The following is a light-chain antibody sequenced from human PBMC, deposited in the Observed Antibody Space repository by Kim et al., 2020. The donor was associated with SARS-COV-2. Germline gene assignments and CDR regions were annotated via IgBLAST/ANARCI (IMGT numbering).Light chain of an antibody. V-gene: IGKV1-5*01. CDR2: DAS. J-gene: IGKJ4*01. Sequence: GDSVTITCRASQSISIWLAWYQQKPGNAPKVLIYDASSLKSGVPSRFSGSGSGTEFTLTISSLQPDDFATYYCQQYNSDSSVTFGGGTKVEI. CDR3: QQYNSDSSVT. CDR1: QSISIW.